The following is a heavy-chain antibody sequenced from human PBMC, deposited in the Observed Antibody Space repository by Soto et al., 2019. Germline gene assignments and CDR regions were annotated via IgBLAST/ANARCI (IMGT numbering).Heavy chain of an antibody. CDR1: VYTFSIYS. CDR2: ISTTIGNT. V-gene: IGHV1-18*01. J-gene: IGHJ4*02. D-gene: IGHD2-8*01. CDR3: ARDNGYYEF. Sequence: AXVKVSCKSAVYTFSIYSIHWLRQAPGQGLEWMAWISTTIGNTHYAERVQGRVTVTLDKSARTAFMEMWGLTSDDTAVYFCARDNGYYEFWGQGTLVTVSS.